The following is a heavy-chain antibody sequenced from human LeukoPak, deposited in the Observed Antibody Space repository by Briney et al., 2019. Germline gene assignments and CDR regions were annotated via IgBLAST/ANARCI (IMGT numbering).Heavy chain of an antibody. D-gene: IGHD4-23*01. Sequence: GGSLRVSCAASGFTFSSYVMHWVHQAPGKGLEGVAVIWYDGSNKYYADSVKGRFTISRDNSKNTLYLQMNSLRAEDTAVYYCARPSDYGGNYFDYWGQGTLVTVSS. CDR2: IWYDGSNK. V-gene: IGHV3-33*01. CDR3: ARPSDYGGNYFDY. CDR1: GFTFSSYV. J-gene: IGHJ4*02.